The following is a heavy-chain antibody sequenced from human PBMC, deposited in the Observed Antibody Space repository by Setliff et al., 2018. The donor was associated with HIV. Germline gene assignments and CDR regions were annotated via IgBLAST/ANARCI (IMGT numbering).Heavy chain of an antibody. D-gene: IGHD3-9*01. J-gene: IGHJ4*02. Sequence: PSETLSLTCTVSGGSISSNSYYWGRIRQPPGKGLEWIGSIYHSGRTYYNPSLKSRVTISVDTSKNQFSLKLTSVTAADTAVYYCARDQPQDYDSLTGYYTGRYFDYWGRGTLVTVSS. CDR2: IYHSGRT. V-gene: IGHV4-39*07. CDR1: GGSISSNSYY. CDR3: ARDQPQDYDSLTGYYTGRYFDY.